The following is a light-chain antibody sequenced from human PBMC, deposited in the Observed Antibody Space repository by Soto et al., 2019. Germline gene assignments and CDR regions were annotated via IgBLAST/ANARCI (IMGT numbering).Light chain of an antibody. CDR3: QHAKSFPVT. CDR2: AAS. CDR1: QSMGRS. V-gene: IGKV1-12*01. J-gene: IGKJ5*01. Sequence: DIQMTQSPSTLSASVGDRVTVTCRASQSMGRSLAWYQQKPGKAPKILIFAASSLQSGVPSRFSGSGSGTDFTLTITSLQSEDFATYYCQHAKSFPVTFGQGTRLEI.